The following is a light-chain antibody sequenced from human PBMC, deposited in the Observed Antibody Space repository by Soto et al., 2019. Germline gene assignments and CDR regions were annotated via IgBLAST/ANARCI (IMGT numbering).Light chain of an antibody. CDR3: QQKDT. CDR2: AAS. Sequence: DLQMTQSPSSLSASVGDRVTITCRASQSISSYLNWYQQKPGKAPKLLIYAASSLQSGVPSRFSGSGSGTDFNLTISSLQPEDFATYYCQQKDTFGPGTKVDIK. CDR1: QSISSY. V-gene: IGKV1-39*01. J-gene: IGKJ3*01.